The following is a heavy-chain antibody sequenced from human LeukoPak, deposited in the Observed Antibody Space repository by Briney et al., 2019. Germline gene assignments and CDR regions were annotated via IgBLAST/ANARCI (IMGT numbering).Heavy chain of an antibody. J-gene: IGHJ5*02. Sequence: SETLSLTCAVYGGSFSAYYWSWIRQPPGKGLEWIGEINHSGTTNYNPSLKSRVTISVDTSKNQFSLKLSSVTAADTAVYYRARLGGAAAGGGAIFDPWGQGTLVTVSS. CDR2: INHSGTT. CDR1: GGSFSAYY. CDR3: ARLGGAAAGGGAIFDP. D-gene: IGHD6-13*01. V-gene: IGHV4-34*01.